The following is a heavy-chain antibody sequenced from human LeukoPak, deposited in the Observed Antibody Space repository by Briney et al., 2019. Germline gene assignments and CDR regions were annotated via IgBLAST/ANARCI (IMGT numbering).Heavy chain of an antibody. CDR3: ARSTSSGSYGYYYYAMDV. CDR2: IYYSGST. Sequence: PSETLSLTCTVSGGSISSGDYYWSWIRQPPGKGLEWIGYIYYSGSTNYNPSLKSRVTISVDTSKNQFSLKLSSVTAADTAVYYCARSTSSGSYGYYYYAMDVWGQGTTVTVSS. CDR1: GGSISSGDYY. V-gene: IGHV4-61*08. D-gene: IGHD1-26*01. J-gene: IGHJ6*02.